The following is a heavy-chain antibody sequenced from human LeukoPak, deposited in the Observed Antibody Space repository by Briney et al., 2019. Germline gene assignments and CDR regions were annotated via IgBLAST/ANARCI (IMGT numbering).Heavy chain of an antibody. CDR1: GFTFDDYA. Sequence: PGGSLRLSCAASGFTFDDYAMHWVRQAPGKGLEWVSGISWNSVSIVYADSVKGRFTISRDNARNSLYLQMNSLRAEDTALYYCAKDMSGATGWYFDLWGRGTLVTVSS. D-gene: IGHD1-26*01. V-gene: IGHV3-9*01. J-gene: IGHJ2*01. CDR3: AKDMSGATGWYFDL. CDR2: ISWNSVSI.